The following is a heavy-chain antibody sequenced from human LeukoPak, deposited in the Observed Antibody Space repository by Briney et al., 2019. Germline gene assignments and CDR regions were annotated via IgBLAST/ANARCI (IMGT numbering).Heavy chain of an antibody. D-gene: IGHD3-10*01. V-gene: IGHV4-61*02. CDR1: GGSISSGSYY. Sequence: KPSQTLSLTCTVSGGSISSGSYYWSWIRQPAGKGLECIGRIYTSGSTKYNPSLKSRVTISIDTSKNQFSLKLNSVTAADTAVYYCARWMVRGVTALDIWGQGTMVTVSS. CDR3: ARWMVRGVTALDI. J-gene: IGHJ3*02. CDR2: IYTSGST.